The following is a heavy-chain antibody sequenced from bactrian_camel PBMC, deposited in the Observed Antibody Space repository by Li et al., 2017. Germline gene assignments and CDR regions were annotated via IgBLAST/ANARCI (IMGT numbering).Heavy chain of an antibody. CDR3: AADGVNLQLARGYNY. CDR1: GFAGSNLY. J-gene: IGHJ4*01. D-gene: IGHD7*01. V-gene: IGHV3S40*01. CDR2: IDNAGSAT. Sequence: DVQLVESGGGSVQAGESLRLSCVASGFAGSNLYMAWFRQAPGKEREGVAAIDNAGSATYTYAVQGRFTISKDSAKNTLYLQMNDLKVEDTAMYYCAADGVNLQLARGYNYWGQGTQVTVS.